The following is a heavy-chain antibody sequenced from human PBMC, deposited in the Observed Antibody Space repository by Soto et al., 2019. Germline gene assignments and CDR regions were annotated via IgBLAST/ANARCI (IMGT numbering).Heavy chain of an antibody. CDR1: GGSISSYY. Sequence: SETLSLTCTVSGGSISSYYWSWIRQPPGKGLEWIGYIYYSGSTNYNPSLKSRVTISVDTSKNQFSLKLSSVTAADTAVYYCARQGLGVNWFDPWGQGTLVTVSS. V-gene: IGHV4-59*08. J-gene: IGHJ5*02. D-gene: IGHD3-10*01. CDR3: ARQGLGVNWFDP. CDR2: IYYSGST.